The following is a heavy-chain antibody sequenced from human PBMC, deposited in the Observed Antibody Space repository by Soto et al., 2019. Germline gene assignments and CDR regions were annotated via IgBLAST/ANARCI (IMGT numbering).Heavy chain of an antibody. J-gene: IGHJ4*02. CDR2: IYYSGST. D-gene: IGHD2-15*01. CDR3: ARVDPYGGKLDY. CDR1: GGSISSGDYY. V-gene: IGHV4-30-4*01. Sequence: SETLSLTCTVSGGSISSGDYYWSWIRQPPGKGLEWIGYIYYSGSTYYNPSLKSRVTISVDTSKNQFSLKLSSVTAADTAVYYCARVDPYGGKLDYWGQGTLVTVSS.